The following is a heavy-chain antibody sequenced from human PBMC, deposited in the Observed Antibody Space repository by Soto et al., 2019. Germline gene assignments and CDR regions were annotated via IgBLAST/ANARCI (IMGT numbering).Heavy chain of an antibody. Sequence: QVQLVQSGAEVKKPGASVKVSCKTSGYTFTGHYIHWVRQAPEQGPEWMGEIGPESGATRYAQRFQGRVTMTRDMSISTVYMELNNLSPDDTAVYYCGRGRSGQIVVFFWGQGTPVTVSS. D-gene: IGHD1-26*01. CDR1: GYTFTGHY. V-gene: IGHV1-2*02. CDR3: GRGRSGQIVVFF. CDR2: IGPESGAT. J-gene: IGHJ4*02.